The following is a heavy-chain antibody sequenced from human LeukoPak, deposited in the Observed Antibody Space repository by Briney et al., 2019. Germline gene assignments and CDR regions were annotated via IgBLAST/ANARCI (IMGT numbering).Heavy chain of an antibody. D-gene: IGHD2-2*01. CDR2: INPNSGGT. CDR1: GYTFTAYY. J-gene: IGHJ4*02. V-gene: IGHV1-2*02. Sequence: ASLKVSCKASGYTFTAYYMHWVRQAPGQGLEWMGWINPNSGGTNYAQKFQGRVTMTRDTSISTAYMELSRLRSDDTAVYYCARDRVVVPAAFDYWGQGTLVTVS. CDR3: ARDRVVVPAAFDY.